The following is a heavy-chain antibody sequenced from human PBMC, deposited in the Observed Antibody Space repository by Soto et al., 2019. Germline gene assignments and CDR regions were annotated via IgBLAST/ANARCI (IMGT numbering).Heavy chain of an antibody. V-gene: IGHV1-18*01. D-gene: IGHD4-17*01. CDR1: GYTFSSFG. J-gene: IGHJ6*02. CDR3: ARSTVFYYYAMDV. Sequence: QVQLVQSGADVKKPGASVKVSCKASGYTFSSFGINWVRQAPGQGLEWMGWISAYTGNTNYAQKLQGRVTMTRDTSTSTAYMELRRLRSDDTAVYYCARSTVFYYYAMDVWGQGATVTVSS. CDR2: ISAYTGNT.